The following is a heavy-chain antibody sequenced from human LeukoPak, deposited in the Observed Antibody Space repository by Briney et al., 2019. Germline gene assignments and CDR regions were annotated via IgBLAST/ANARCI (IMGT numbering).Heavy chain of an antibody. D-gene: IGHD3-9*01. CDR3: ARLQTHELRYFDWLLLNFDY. Sequence: GESLKISCKGSGYSFTSYWIGWVRQMPGKGLEWMGIIYPGDSDTRYSPSFQGQVTISADKSISTAYLQWSSLKASDTAMYYCARLQTHELRYFDWLLLNFDYWGQGTLVTVSS. J-gene: IGHJ4*02. CDR1: GYSFTSYW. V-gene: IGHV5-51*01. CDR2: IYPGDSDT.